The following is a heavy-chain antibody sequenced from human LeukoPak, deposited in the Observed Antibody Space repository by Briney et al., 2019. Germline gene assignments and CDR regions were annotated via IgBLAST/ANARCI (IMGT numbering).Heavy chain of an antibody. CDR3: AKVHTSGWSRTSYSFDS. CDR1: GFTFNSYA. Sequence: GGSLRLSCAASGFTFNSYALNWVRQAPGKGPQWVSFISGGGSTTDYADSVKGRFTISRDNSKKMLYLQMNSLRAEATAVYYCAKVHTSGWSRTSYSFDSWGQGTLVTVSS. CDR2: ISGGGSTT. V-gene: IGHV3-23*03. D-gene: IGHD6-19*01. J-gene: IGHJ4*02.